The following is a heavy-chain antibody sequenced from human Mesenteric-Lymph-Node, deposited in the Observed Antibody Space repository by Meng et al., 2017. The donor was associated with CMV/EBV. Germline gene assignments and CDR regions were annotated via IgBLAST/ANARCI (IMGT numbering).Heavy chain of an antibody. J-gene: IGHJ4*02. CDR2: INPSAGSP. CDR3: VRDLAATGLFDY. CDR1: EYTFTSYY. V-gene: IGHV1-46*01. Sequence: SCKACEYTFTSYYMHWVRQAPGQGLEWMGIINPSAGSPRSAQKFQGRVTMTRDTSTSTFYMELSSLRSEDTAVYYCVRDLAATGLFDYWGQGTLVTVSS. D-gene: IGHD6-13*01.